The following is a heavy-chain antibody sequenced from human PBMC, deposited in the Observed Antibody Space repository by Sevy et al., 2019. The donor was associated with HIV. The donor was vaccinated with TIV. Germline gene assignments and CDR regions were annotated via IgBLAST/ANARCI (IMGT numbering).Heavy chain of an antibody. J-gene: IGHJ4*02. D-gene: IGHD2-21*01. CDR2: IYSSGTT. CDR1: GGSMSSYS. CDR3: ARDEGDGNSYFDV. Sequence: SETLSLTCSVSGGSMSSYSWSWIRQPAGKGLEWIGRIYSSGTTNYNPSLKGRVTMSVDTSKNQLSLKVQSVTAADTAVFYCARDEGDGNSYFDVWGQGTLVTVSS. V-gene: IGHV4-4*07.